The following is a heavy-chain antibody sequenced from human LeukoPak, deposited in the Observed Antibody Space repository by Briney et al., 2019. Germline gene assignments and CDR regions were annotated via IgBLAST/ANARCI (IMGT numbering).Heavy chain of an antibody. CDR3: ARVDQSGYDTRGWFDL. CDR2: IYYSGST. Sequence: SETLSLTCTVSGGSISTYYWSWIRQPPGKGLEWIGYIYYSGSTNYNPSLKSRVTISVDMSKNQFSLKLSSVTAADTAVYYCARVDQSGYDTRGWFDLWGQGTLVTVSS. D-gene: IGHD5-12*01. J-gene: IGHJ5*02. V-gene: IGHV4-59*01. CDR1: GGSISTYY.